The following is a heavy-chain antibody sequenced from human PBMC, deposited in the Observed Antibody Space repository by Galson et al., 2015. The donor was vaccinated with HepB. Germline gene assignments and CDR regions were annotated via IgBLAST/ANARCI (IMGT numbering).Heavy chain of an antibody. V-gene: IGHV4-31*03. CDR1: GGSIPRVGHY. D-gene: IGHD5-18*01. CDR2: IFASGTT. CDR3: ARGSSFGHPFVDL. J-gene: IGHJ5*02. Sequence: TLSLTCNVSGGSIPRVGHYWIWVRQPPGKGLEWMGYIFASGTTYFNPSLESRLVMSIDTFKNQFSVNLSAVTASDTAVYFCARGSSFGHPFVDLWGQGTLVTVSS.